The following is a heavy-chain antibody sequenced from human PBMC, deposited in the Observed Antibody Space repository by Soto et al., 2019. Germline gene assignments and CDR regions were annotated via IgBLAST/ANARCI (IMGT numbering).Heavy chain of an antibody. Sequence: SETLSLTCTVSGGSISSGGYYWSWIRQHPGKGLEWIGYIYYSGSTYYNPSLKSRVTISVDTSKNQFSLKLSSVTAADTAVYYCARREYSSSWPTLNDYYYYGMDVWGQGTTVTVSS. D-gene: IGHD6-13*01. CDR1: GGSISSGGYY. V-gene: IGHV4-31*03. CDR3: ARREYSSSWPTLNDYYYYGMDV. J-gene: IGHJ6*02. CDR2: IYYSGST.